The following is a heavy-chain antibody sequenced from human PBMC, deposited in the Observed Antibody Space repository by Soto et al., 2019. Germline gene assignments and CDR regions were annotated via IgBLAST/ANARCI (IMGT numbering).Heavy chain of an antibody. Sequence: QVRLQESGPGLVKPSQTLSLTCTVSGGSVSSGGFYWNWIRQHPGKGLGWIGYMYNDGRTEYNPSLKRRVSISVDTPKNQFTLKVMSVTVADTAGYYCTREAGYWGQGILVNVSS. CDR3: TREAGY. CDR1: GGSVSSGGFY. CDR2: MYNDGRT. J-gene: IGHJ4*02. V-gene: IGHV4-31*03.